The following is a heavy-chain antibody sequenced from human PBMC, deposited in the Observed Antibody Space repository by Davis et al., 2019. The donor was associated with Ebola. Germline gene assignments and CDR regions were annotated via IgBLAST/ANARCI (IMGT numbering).Heavy chain of an antibody. CDR1: GFTFSSYS. J-gene: IGHJ4*02. D-gene: IGHD3-16*01. V-gene: IGHV3-48*02. CDR3: AREGVRSSALLVWPYYFDY. CDR2: ISSSSSTI. Sequence: GGSLRLSCAASGFTFSSYSMNWVRQAPGKGLEWVSYISSSSSTIYYADSVKGRFTISRDNAKNSLYLQMNSLRDEDTAVYYCAREGVRSSALLVWPYYFDYWGQGTLVTVSS.